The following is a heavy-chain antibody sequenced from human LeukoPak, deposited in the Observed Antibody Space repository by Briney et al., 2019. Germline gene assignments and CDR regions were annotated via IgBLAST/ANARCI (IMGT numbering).Heavy chain of an antibody. D-gene: IGHD3-3*01. CDR1: GFTFTSSA. CDR2: IVVGSGNT. J-gene: IGHJ4*02. CDR3: ARGIFLNFDY. Sequence: SVKVSCKASGFTFTSSAMQWVRQARGQRLEWIGWIVVGSGNTNYAQKLQGRVTMTTDTSTSTAYMELRSLRSDDTAVYYCARGIFLNFDYWGQGTLVTVSS. V-gene: IGHV1-58*02.